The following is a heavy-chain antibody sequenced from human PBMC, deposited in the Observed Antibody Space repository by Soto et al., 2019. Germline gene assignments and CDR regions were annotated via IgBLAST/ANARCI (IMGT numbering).Heavy chain of an antibody. Sequence: QVQLQESGPGLVKPSETLSLTYTVSGGSINTYYWSWIRQSPGKGLEWIGYIYYSGNTYYNPSLKSRVAISVDTSKNQFSLDLSSVIAADTAVYYCARRMRGASGNFDYWGQGILLTVSS. J-gene: IGHJ4*02. CDR3: ARRMRGASGNFDY. D-gene: IGHD6-13*01. CDR2: IYYSGNT. CDR1: GGSINTYY. V-gene: IGHV4-59*01.